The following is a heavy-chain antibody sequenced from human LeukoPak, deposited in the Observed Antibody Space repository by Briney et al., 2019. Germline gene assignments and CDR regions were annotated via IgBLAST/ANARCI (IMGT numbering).Heavy chain of an antibody. CDR1: GGSITSYY. CDR2: INYSGHT. CDR3: ARDTGGDYVFEY. V-gene: IGHV4-59*01. D-gene: IGHD4-17*01. J-gene: IGHJ4*02. Sequence: PSVTLSLTCAVSGGSITSYYWNWFRQPPGKGLEWLGYINYSGHTNYNPSLKSRVTISVDTSKNQFSLKLSSVTAADTAVYYCARDTGGDYVFEYWGQGTQVIVSS.